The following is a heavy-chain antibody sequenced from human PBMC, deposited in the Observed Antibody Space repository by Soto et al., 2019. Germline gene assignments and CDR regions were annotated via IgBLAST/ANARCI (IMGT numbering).Heavy chain of an antibody. D-gene: IGHD3-16*01. Sequence: QVQLVQSGAEVKRPGSSVKVSCESSGDTFNSYVISWVRQAPGQGLEWMGGIIPIIGVTHYAQKFQGRVTISALSATGTAYMELTNLGFEDTALYYCPRDSLGAKGADHWGQGTLVTVSS. CDR2: IIPIIGVT. CDR3: PRDSLGAKGADH. V-gene: IGHV1-69*17. J-gene: IGHJ4*02. CDR1: GDTFNSYV.